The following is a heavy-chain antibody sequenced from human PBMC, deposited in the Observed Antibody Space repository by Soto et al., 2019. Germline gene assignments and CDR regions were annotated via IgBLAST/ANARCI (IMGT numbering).Heavy chain of an antibody. CDR3: AKSVVGYCSGGSCYPFDY. CDR1: GFTFSSYA. CDR2: ISGSGGST. J-gene: IGHJ4*02. D-gene: IGHD2-15*01. V-gene: IGHV3-23*01. Sequence: GGSLRLSCAASGFTFSSYAMSWVRQAPGKGLEWVSAISGSGGSTYYADSVKGRFTISRDNSKNTLYLQMNSLRAEDTAVYYCAKSVVGYCSGGSCYPFDYWGQGTLVTVSS.